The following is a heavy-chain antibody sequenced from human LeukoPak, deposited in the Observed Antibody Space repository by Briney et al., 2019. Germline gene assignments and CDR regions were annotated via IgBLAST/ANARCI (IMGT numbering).Heavy chain of an antibody. CDR1: GGSISSGSYY. J-gene: IGHJ4*02. Sequence: SETLSLTCTVSGGSISSGSYYWSLIRQPAGKGLEWIGRIYTSGRTNYNPSLKSRLTISVDTSKNQFSLKLSSVTAADTAVYYCARDLEYYGSGSYSDYWGQGTLVTVSS. CDR3: ARDLEYYGSGSYSDY. D-gene: IGHD3-10*01. CDR2: IYTSGRT. V-gene: IGHV4-61*02.